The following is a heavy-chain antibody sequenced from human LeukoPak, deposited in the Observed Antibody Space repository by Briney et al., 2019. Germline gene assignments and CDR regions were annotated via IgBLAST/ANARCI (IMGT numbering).Heavy chain of an antibody. CDR1: GLTFSSYW. J-gene: IGHJ3*02. D-gene: IGHD3-22*01. CDR3: ARDLVVSWAFDI. CDR2: INSDGSST. Sequence: PGGSLRLSCAASGLTFSSYWMHWVRQAPGKGLVWVSRINSDGSSTSYADSVKGRFTISRDNTKNTLYLQMNSLRAEDTAVYYCARDLVVSWAFDIWGQGTMVTVSS. V-gene: IGHV3-74*01.